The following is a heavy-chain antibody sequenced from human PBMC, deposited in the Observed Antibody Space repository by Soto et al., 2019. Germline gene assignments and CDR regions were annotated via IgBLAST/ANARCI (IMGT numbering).Heavy chain of an antibody. D-gene: IGHD6-13*01. CDR3: ARPGGSGWFYFDP. CDR1: GGSISGYY. CDR2: MYNTGST. Sequence: SETLSLTCTVSGGSISGYYWSWIRQPPGKGLEWIGYMYNTGSTVYNPSFKSRVTISVDTSKSHFSLRLNSVTAADTVVYYCARPGGSGWFYFDPWGQGSQVTVSS. V-gene: IGHV4-59*08. J-gene: IGHJ4*02.